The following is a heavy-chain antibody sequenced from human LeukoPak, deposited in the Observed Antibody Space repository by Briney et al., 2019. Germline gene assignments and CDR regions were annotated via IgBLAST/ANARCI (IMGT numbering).Heavy chain of an antibody. Sequence: GGSLRLSCAASGFTFSSYAMSWVRQAPGKGLEWVSFITTSGATTSYADSVKGRFTISRDNPRNTLYMQMNSLRDEDTALYYCAIMHGYYDGSGYWVQWGQGTLVTVSS. V-gene: IGHV3-23*01. J-gene: IGHJ4*02. CDR1: GFTFSSYA. CDR3: AIMHGYYDGSGYWVQ. D-gene: IGHD3-22*01. CDR2: ITTSGATT.